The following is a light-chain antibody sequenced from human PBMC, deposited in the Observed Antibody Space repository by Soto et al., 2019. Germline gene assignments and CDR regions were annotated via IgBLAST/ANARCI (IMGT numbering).Light chain of an antibody. Sequence: DIQMTQSPPTLSASVGDRVTITCRASQSISRWLAWYQQKPGKAPKLLSYKASSLESGVPSRFSGSGSGTDFTPTVSSLQPEHVATYYCQGCNIAPSWTFGQGTKVDIK. V-gene: IGKV1-5*03. CDR2: KAS. CDR1: QSISRW. CDR3: QGCNIAPSWT. J-gene: IGKJ1*01.